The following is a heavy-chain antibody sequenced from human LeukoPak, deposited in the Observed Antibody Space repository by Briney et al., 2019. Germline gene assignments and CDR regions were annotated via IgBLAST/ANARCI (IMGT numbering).Heavy chain of an antibody. V-gene: IGHV3-48*04. D-gene: IGHD1-26*01. J-gene: IGHJ4*02. Sequence: GGSLRLSCAASGFTFSIYSMNWVRQAPGKGLEWVSYISSGSNTIYYADSVKGRFTISRDNAKNSLYLQMNSLRAEDTALYYCARGSGTLYYFDYWGQGTLVTVSS. CDR2: ISSGSNTI. CDR1: GFTFSIYS. CDR3: ARGSGTLYYFDY.